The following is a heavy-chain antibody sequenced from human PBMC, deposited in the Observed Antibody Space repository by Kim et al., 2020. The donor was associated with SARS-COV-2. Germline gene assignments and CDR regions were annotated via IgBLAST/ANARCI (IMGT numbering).Heavy chain of an antibody. CDR1: GFTGFTFSAYA. CDR3: ARSRRYSTSWFFDF. J-gene: IGHJ4*01. Sequence: GGSLRLSCAASGFTGFTFSAYAMHWVRQAPGKGLEWATLISYDGGNIYSADSVRDRFNISRDNSMNTVYLQMNSLRTEDTAVYYCARSRRYSTSWFFDFSGDSTLGTVSS. CDR2: ISYDGGNI. D-gene: IGHD6-13*01. V-gene: IGHV3-30-3*01.